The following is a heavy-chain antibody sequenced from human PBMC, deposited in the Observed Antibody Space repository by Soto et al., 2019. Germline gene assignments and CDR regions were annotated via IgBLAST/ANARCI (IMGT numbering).Heavy chain of an antibody. Sequence: QVQLQESGPGLVKPSETLSLTCTVSGDSISSYYWNWIRQPPGKGLEWIGYIYYSGSTNYNPSLKSRGTISVDTSKNQFSLKLSSVTAADTAVYYCARAGVDSFFDYWGQGSLVTVSS. CDR1: GDSISSYY. CDR3: ARAGVDSFFDY. V-gene: IGHV4-59*01. J-gene: IGHJ4*02. D-gene: IGHD3-9*01. CDR2: IYYSGST.